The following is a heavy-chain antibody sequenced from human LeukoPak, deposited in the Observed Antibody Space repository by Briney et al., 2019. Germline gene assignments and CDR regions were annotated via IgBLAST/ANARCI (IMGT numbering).Heavy chain of an antibody. CDR2: INNDGST. CDR3: ARDRRYALDV. V-gene: IGHV3-74*01. J-gene: IGHJ6*02. Sequence: GGSLRLACAASGFTFSISWMHWVRQVPGKGLVWVSRINNDGSTYFADSVKGRFTISRDNAKSTVYLQMNSLRADDTAVYYCARDRRYALDVLGQGTTVTVSS. CDR1: GFTFSISW.